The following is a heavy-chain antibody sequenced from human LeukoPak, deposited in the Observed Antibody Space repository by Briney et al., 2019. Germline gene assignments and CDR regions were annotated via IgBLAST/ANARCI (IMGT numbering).Heavy chain of an antibody. D-gene: IGHD2-2*01. Sequence: PSETLSSPCNVSGVSFSDGRYYWTWIRQHPGKGLEWIGYKYYSGSAKYNPSLKSRLTISIDTSKNQFSLQLSSVTAADTATYYCATPYCSSISCLYVFNVWGQGTRVTVSS. CDR2: KYYSGSA. CDR3: ATPYCSSISCLYVFNV. J-gene: IGHJ3*01. CDR1: GVSFSDGRYY. V-gene: IGHV4-31*03.